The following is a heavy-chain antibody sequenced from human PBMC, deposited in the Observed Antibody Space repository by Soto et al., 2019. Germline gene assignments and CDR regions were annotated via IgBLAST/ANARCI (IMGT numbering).Heavy chain of an antibody. V-gene: IGHV1-18*01. CDR3: ARVVPGAEAWFGP. CDR2: ISLYSDGT. Sequence: VASVKVSCKTSGYTFSNYGITWVRQAPGQPLEWLGWISLYSDGTNYAQKFQGRVSVTTDTSTTTAYMELRSLRSDDTAVYYCARVVPGAEAWFGPWGQGTLVTVSS. D-gene: IGHD2-2*01. CDR1: GYTFSNYG. J-gene: IGHJ5*02.